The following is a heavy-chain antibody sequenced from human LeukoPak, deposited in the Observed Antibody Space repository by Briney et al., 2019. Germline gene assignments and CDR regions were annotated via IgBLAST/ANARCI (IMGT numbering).Heavy chain of an antibody. V-gene: IGHV4-59*08. J-gene: IGHJ4*02. CDR3: ARSFYYDSSVPPGY. CDR1: GGPISSYY. Sequence: SETLSLTCTVSGGPISSYYWSWIRQPPGKELEWIGYIYYSGSTNYNPSLKSRVTISVDTSKNQFSLKLSSVTAADTAVYYCARSFYYDSSVPPGYWGQGTLVTVSS. CDR2: IYYSGST. D-gene: IGHD3-22*01.